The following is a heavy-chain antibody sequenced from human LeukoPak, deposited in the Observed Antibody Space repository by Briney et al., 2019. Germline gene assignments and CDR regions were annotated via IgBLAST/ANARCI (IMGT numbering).Heavy chain of an antibody. CDR2: ISGSGGST. CDR3: AKDRPENWGYYFDY. CDR1: GFTFSDYY. D-gene: IGHD7-27*01. Sequence: PGGSLRLSCAASGFTFSDYYMSWIRQAPGKGLEWVSAISGSGGSTYYVDSVKGRFTISRDNSKNTLYLQMSSLRAEDTAVYYCAKDRPENWGYYFDYWGQGTLVTVSS. V-gene: IGHV3-23*01. J-gene: IGHJ4*02.